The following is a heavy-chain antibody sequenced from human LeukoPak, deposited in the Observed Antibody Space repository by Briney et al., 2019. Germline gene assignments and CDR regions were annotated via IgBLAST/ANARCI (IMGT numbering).Heavy chain of an antibody. CDR2: LYDSVRT. D-gene: IGHD5-18*01. CDR1: GGSISSHY. J-gene: IGHJ4*02. CDR3: ATIKRGDIYGYFDF. V-gene: IGHV4-59*11. Sequence: SETLSLTCTVSGGSISSHYWSWLRQPPGKGLEWIAYLYDSVRTKDNPSLKGRVTLSADTSKNQHSLRLSSVPAADTAVYYCATIKRGDIYGYFDFWGQGILVTVSS.